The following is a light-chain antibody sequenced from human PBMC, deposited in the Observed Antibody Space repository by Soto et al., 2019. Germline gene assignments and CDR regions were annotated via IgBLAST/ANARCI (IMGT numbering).Light chain of an antibody. J-gene: IGKJ1*01. CDR3: QQYNSYWT. CDR1: QSISSW. CDR2: DAS. Sequence: DIPLTQSPSTLSASLGDRVTLTCRASQSISSWLAWYQQKPGKAPKLLIYDASSLESGVPSRFSGSGSGTEFTLTISSLQPDDFATYYCQQYNSYWTFGQGTKVDIK. V-gene: IGKV1-5*01.